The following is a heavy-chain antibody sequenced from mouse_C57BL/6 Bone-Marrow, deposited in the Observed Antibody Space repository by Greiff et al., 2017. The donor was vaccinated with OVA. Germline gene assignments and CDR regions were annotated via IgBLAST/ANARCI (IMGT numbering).Heavy chain of an antibody. J-gene: IGHJ4*01. V-gene: IGHV5-16*01. D-gene: IGHD2-4*01. CDR3: AREGLRRAGGLDY. CDR2: INYDGSST. Sequence: EVQVVESEGGLVQPGSSMKLSCTASGFTFSDYYMAWVRQVPEKGLEWVANINYDGSSTYYLDSLKSRFIISRENAKNILYLQMSSLKSEDTATYYCAREGLRRAGGLDYWGQGTSVTVSS. CDR1: GFTFSDYY.